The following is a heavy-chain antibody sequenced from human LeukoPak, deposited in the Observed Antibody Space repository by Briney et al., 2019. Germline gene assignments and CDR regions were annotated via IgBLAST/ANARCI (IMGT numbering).Heavy chain of an antibody. CDR2: IIPIFGTA. V-gene: IGHV1-69*06. Sequence: ASVKVSCKASGGTFSSYAISWVRQAPGQGLEWMGGIIPIFGTANYAQKFQGRVTITADKSTSTAYMELSSLRSEDTALYHCARVQAGFLYSSGWYVSHYYYYMDVWGKGTTVTISS. CDR1: GGTFSSYA. J-gene: IGHJ6*03. D-gene: IGHD6-19*01. CDR3: ARVQAGFLYSSGWYVSHYYYYMDV.